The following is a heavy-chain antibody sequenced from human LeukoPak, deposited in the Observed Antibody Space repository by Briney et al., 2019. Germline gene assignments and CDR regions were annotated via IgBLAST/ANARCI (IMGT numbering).Heavy chain of an antibody. V-gene: IGHV1-69*05. D-gene: IGHD6-19*01. Sequence: SVKVSCKASGGTFSSYAISWVRQAPGQGLEWMGGIIPIFGTANYAQKFQGRVTITTDESTSTAYMELSSLRSEDTAVYYCAKSIAVAGTDYYYYMDVWGKGTTVTVSS. CDR1: GGTFSSYA. CDR2: IIPIFGTA. J-gene: IGHJ6*03. CDR3: AKSIAVAGTDYYYYMDV.